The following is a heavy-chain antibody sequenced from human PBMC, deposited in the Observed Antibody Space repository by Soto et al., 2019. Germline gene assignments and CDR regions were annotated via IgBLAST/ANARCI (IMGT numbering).Heavy chain of an antibody. Sequence: QVQLQESGPGLVKPSETLSLTCTVSGGSISSYYWSWIRQPPGKGLEWIGYIYYSGSTNYNPSLKRRVTISVDTSKNQFSLKLSSVTAADTAVYYCERIVGAPLAGWGYSDYWGQGTLVTVSS. CDR2: IYYSGST. D-gene: IGHD1-26*01. CDR1: GGSISSYY. CDR3: ERIVGAPLAGWGYSDY. J-gene: IGHJ4*02. V-gene: IGHV4-59*01.